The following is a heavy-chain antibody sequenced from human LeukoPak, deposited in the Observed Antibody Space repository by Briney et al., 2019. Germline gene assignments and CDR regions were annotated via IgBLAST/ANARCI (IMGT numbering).Heavy chain of an antibody. CDR1: GGSISSGGYS. V-gene: IGHV4-30-2*01. Sequence: KPSQTLSLTCAVSGGSISSGGYSWSWIRQPPGKGLEWIGYIYHSGSTYYNPSLKSRVTISVDRSKNQFSLKLSSVTAADTAVYYCAREVRGYSGSYYFDYWGQGTLVTVSS. D-gene: IGHD1-26*01. J-gene: IGHJ4*02. CDR3: AREVRGYSGSYYFDY. CDR2: IYHSGST.